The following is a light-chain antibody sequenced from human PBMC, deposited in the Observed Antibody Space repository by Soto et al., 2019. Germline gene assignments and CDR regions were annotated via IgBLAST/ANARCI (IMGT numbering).Light chain of an antibody. V-gene: IGKV1-6*01. CDR1: QGIRND. J-gene: IGKJ1*01. CDR2: ATS. CDR3: LQDYSYPRT. Sequence: AIQMTQSPSSLSASVGDRVTIICRASQGIRNDLGWYQQRPGKAPKLLIYATSNLQSGVPSRFSGSGSGTDFTLIISSLQPEDFATYYCLQDYSYPRTFGQGTKVEIK.